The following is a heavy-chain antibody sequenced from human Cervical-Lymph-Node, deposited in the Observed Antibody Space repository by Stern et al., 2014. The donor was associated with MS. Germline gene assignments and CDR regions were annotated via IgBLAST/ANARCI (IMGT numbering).Heavy chain of an antibody. J-gene: IGHJ4*02. CDR1: GFTFSSYS. Sequence: EVQLVESGGGLVKPGGSLRLSCAASGFTFSSYSMNWVRQAPGQGLEWVSSIGTSSNYIYYADSLKGRFTISRDNAKNSLYLQMVSLRAEDTAVYYCASLNSGPGYWGQGTLVTVSS. V-gene: IGHV3-21*01. CDR2: IGTSSNYI. CDR3: ASLNSGPGY. D-gene: IGHD4-23*01.